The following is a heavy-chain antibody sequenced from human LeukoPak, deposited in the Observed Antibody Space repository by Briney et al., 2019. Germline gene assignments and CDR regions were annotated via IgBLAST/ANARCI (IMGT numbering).Heavy chain of an antibody. CDR3: ATEPRRWVVPPWFDP. Sequence: ASVKVSCKVSGYTLTELSMLWVRQAPGKGLEWMGGFDPEDGETIYAQKFQGRVTMTEDTSTDTAYMELSSLRSEDTAVYYCATEPRRWVVPPWFDPWGQGTLVTVSS. CDR1: GYTLTELS. J-gene: IGHJ5*02. CDR2: FDPEDGET. D-gene: IGHD4-23*01. V-gene: IGHV1-24*01.